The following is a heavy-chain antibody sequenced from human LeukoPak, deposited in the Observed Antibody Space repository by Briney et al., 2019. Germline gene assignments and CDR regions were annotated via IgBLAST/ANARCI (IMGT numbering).Heavy chain of an antibody. J-gene: IGHJ5*02. D-gene: IGHD3/OR15-3a*01. CDR3: AKEPLSFLDWLLLFAA. Sequence: GGSLRLSCAASGFTFSSHAMSWVRQAPGKGLEWVAAIRGSGTKSYYADSVKGRFTISRDESKRTVDLHMKSLRAEDTAVYFCAKEPLSFLDWLLLFAAWGQGALVTVSS. V-gene: IGHV3-23*01. CDR1: GFTFSSHA. CDR2: IRGSGTKS.